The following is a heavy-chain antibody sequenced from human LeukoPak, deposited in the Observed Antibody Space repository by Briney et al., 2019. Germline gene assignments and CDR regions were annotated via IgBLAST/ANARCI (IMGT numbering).Heavy chain of an antibody. D-gene: IGHD3-10*01. CDR3: AKDRALRGRGLYYFDY. CDR1: GFTFDDYA. V-gene: IGHV3-9*01. J-gene: IGHJ4*02. Sequence: GGSLRLSCAASGFTFDDYAMHWARQAPGKGLEWVSGISWNSGSIGYADSMKGRFTISRDNAKNSLYLQMNSLRSEDTALYYCAKDRALRGRGLYYFDYWGQGTLVTVSS. CDR2: ISWNSGSI.